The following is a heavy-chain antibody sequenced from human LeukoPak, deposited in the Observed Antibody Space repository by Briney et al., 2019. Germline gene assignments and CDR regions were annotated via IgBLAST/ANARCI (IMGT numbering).Heavy chain of an antibody. J-gene: IGHJ4*02. Sequence: GGSLRLSCAASGFTFSYYGMHWVRQAPGQGLEWVAVISYDGSNKYYVDSVKGRFTISRDNSKNTLYVQMNSLRAEDTAVYYCAKEYSGSHSGRGIFEYWGQGTLVTVSS. CDR3: AKEYSGSHSGRGIFEY. V-gene: IGHV3-30*18. CDR1: GFTFSYYG. CDR2: ISYDGSNK. D-gene: IGHD1-26*01.